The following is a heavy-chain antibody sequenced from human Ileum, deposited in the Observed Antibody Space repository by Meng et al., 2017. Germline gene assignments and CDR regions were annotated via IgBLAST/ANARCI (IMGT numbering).Heavy chain of an antibody. D-gene: IGHD3-16*02. CDR1: GYTFTSYA. J-gene: IGHJ6*02. Sequence: ASVKVSCKASGYTFTSYAMNWVRQAPGQGLEWMGWINTNTGNPKYAQGFTGRFVFSLDTSVSTAYLQISSLKAEDTAVYYCARGMITFGGVIVRSRYYYYGMDVWGQGTTVTVSS. CDR3: ARGMITFGGVIVRSRYYYYGMDV. V-gene: IGHV7-4-1*02. CDR2: INTNTGNP.